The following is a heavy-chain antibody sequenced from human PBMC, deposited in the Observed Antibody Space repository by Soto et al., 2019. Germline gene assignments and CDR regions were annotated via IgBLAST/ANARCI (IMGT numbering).Heavy chain of an antibody. CDR1: GGSISSGGYY. CDR2: IYYSGST. V-gene: IGHV4-31*03. Sequence: SETLSLTCTVSGGSISSGGYYWSWIRQHPGKGLEWIGYIYYSGSTYYNPSLKSRVTISVDTSKNQFSLKLSSVTAADTAVYYCVREYGSGSYYNGPHAFDIWGQGTMVTVSS. D-gene: IGHD3-10*01. CDR3: VREYGSGSYYNGPHAFDI. J-gene: IGHJ3*02.